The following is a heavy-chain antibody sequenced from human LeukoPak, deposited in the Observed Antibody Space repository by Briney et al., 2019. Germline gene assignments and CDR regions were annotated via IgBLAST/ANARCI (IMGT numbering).Heavy chain of an antibody. V-gene: IGHV4-59*01. D-gene: IGHD5-18*01. J-gene: IGHJ6*02. CDR1: GGSISSYY. Sequence: PSETLSLTCTVSGGSISSYYWSWIRQPPGKGLEWSGDIYYSGSTNYNPSLKSRVTISVDTSKNQFPLKLSSVTAADTAVYYCARDVIEGYSYGPGYYYYYGMDVWGQGTTVTVSS. CDR2: IYYSGST. CDR3: ARDVIEGYSYGPGYYYYYGMDV.